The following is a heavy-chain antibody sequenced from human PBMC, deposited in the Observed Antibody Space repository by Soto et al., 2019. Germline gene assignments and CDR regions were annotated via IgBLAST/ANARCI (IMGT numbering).Heavy chain of an antibody. Sequence: TLSLTCTVSGGSISSGDYYWSWIRQPPGKGLEWVGYIYYSGSTYYNPSLKSRVTISVDTSKNQFSLKLSSVTAADTAVYYCARTVYDNVWGTYEDYWGQGTPVTVSS. CDR3: ARTVYDNVWGTYEDY. CDR1: GGSISSGDYY. V-gene: IGHV4-30-4*01. D-gene: IGHD3-16*01. J-gene: IGHJ4*02. CDR2: IYYSGST.